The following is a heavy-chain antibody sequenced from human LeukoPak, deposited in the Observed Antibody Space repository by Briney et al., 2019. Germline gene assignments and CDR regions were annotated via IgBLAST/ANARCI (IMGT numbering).Heavy chain of an antibody. D-gene: IGHD6-19*01. Sequence: GGSLRLSCAASGFTFSNAWMSWVRQAPGKGLEWVGRIKSKTDGGTTDYAAPVKGRFTISRDNSKNTLYLQMNSLRAEDTAVYYCAKGTKWLVTPIAFDYWGQGTLVTVSS. V-gene: IGHV3-15*01. CDR1: GFTFSNAW. CDR2: IKSKTDGGTT. CDR3: AKGTKWLVTPIAFDY. J-gene: IGHJ4*02.